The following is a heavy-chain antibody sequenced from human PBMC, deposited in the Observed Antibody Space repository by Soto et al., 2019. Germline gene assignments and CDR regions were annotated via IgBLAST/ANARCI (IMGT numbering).Heavy chain of an antibody. CDR2: IYYSGST. CDR1: GGSISSYY. J-gene: IGHJ6*02. Sequence: PSETLSLTCTVSGGSISSYYWSWIRQPPGKGLEWIGYIYYSGSTNYNPSLKSRVTISVDTSKNQFSLKLSSVTAADTAVYYCARERRGGYDIFGEYGMDVWGQGTTVTVSS. V-gene: IGHV4-59*01. D-gene: IGHD3-9*01. CDR3: ARERRGGYDIFGEYGMDV.